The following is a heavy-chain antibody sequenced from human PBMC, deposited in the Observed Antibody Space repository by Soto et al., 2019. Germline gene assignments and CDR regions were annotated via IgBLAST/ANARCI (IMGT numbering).Heavy chain of an antibody. J-gene: IGHJ4*02. CDR3: ARARNMVRGGEIFDY. D-gene: IGHD3-10*01. CDR1: GGTFSSYA. V-gene: IGHV1-69*13. Sequence: ASVKVSCKASGGTFSSYAISWVRQAPGQGLEWMGGIIPIFGTANYAQKFQGRVTITADESTSTAYMELSSLRSEDTAVYYCARARNMVRGGEIFDYWGQGTLVTVSS. CDR2: IIPIFGTA.